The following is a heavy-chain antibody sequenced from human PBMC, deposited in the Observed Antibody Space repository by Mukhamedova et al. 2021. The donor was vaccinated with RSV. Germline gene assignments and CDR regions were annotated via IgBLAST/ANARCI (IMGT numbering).Heavy chain of an antibody. CDR3: ARAGYYDSSGYYERGAFDI. Sequence: STYYNPSLKSRVTISVDTSKNQFSLKLSSVTAADTAVYYCARAGYYDSSGYYERGAFDIWGQGTMGTVSS. V-gene: IGHV4-30-2*04. J-gene: IGHJ3*02. D-gene: IGHD3-22*01. CDR2: ST.